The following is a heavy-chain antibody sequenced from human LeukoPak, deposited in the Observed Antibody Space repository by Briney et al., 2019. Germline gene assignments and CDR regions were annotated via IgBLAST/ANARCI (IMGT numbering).Heavy chain of an antibody. Sequence: PGGSLRLSCAASGFTFSNAWMSWVRQAPGKGLEWVGRIKSKTDGGTTDYAAPVKGRFTISRDDSKNTLYLQMNSLKTEDTAVYYCTTDPVVVAATANRLDYWGQETLVTVSS. D-gene: IGHD2-15*01. J-gene: IGHJ4*02. CDR2: IKSKTDGGTT. V-gene: IGHV3-15*01. CDR3: TTDPVVVAATANRLDY. CDR1: GFTFSNAW.